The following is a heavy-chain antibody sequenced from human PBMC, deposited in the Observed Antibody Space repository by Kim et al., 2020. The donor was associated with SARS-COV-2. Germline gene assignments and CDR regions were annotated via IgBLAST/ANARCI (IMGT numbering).Heavy chain of an antibody. CDR1: GFSLSTSGVG. Sequence: SGPTLVNPTQTLTLTCTFSGFSLSTSGVGVGWIRQPPGKALEWLALIYWDDDKRYSPSLKSRLIITKDTSKNQVVLTMTNMDPVDTATYYCAHRHIEVAAWAAAISWCDPWGQGTLVTVSS. CDR2: IYWDDDK. CDR3: AHRHIEVAAWAAAISWCDP. V-gene: IGHV2-5*02. D-gene: IGHD2-2*01. J-gene: IGHJ5*02.